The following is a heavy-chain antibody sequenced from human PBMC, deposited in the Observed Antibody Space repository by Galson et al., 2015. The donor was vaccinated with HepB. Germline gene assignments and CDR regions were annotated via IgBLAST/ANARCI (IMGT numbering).Heavy chain of an antibody. CDR3: ATRAMVRGVIITSPYYFDY. CDR1: GYTLTELS. CDR2: FDPEDGET. Sequence: SVKVSCKVSGYTLTELSTHWVRQAPGKGLEWMGGFDPEDGETIYAQKFQGRVTMTEDTSTDTAYMELSSLRSEDTAVYYCATRAMVRGVIITSPYYFDYWGQGTLVTVSS. J-gene: IGHJ4*02. D-gene: IGHD3-10*01. V-gene: IGHV1-24*01.